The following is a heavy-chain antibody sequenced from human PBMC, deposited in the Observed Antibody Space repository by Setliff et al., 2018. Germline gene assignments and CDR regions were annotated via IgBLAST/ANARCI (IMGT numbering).Heavy chain of an antibody. CDR3: ARGGYSRGPPVYYFDY. D-gene: IGHD5-12*01. J-gene: IGHJ4*02. CDR2: INHSGST. V-gene: IGHV4-34*01. Sequence: SETLSLTCAVYGGSFSGYYWSWIRQPPGKGLEWIGEINHSGSTNYNPSLKSRVTISGDTAKNQFSLKLSSVTAADTAVYYCARGGYSRGPPVYYFDYWGQGTLVTVSS. CDR1: GGSFSGYY.